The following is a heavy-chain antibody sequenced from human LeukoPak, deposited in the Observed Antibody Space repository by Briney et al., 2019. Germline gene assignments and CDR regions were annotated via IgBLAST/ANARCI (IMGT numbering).Heavy chain of an antibody. CDR3: ARGSGETGGYYYVY. CDR1: GGSFGRYA. V-gene: IGHV1-69*13. CDR2: IIPMFGTA. D-gene: IGHD3-22*01. Sequence: GASVKVSCKASGGSFGRYAISWVRQAPGQGLEWMGGIIPMFGTANYAQKFQGRVTITADECTRTAYMELRTLRSEDTAIYYCARGSGETGGYYYVYWGRGTPVTVSS. J-gene: IGHJ4*02.